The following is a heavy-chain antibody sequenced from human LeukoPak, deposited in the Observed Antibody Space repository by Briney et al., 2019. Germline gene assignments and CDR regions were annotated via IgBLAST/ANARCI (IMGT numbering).Heavy chain of an antibody. CDR3: AKKGGLPMIRHNWYFDL. D-gene: IGHD3-22*01. CDR1: GFTFSSYA. V-gene: IGHV3-23*01. CDR2: ISGSGGST. J-gene: IGHJ2*01. Sequence: GGSLRLSCAASGFTFSSYAMSWVRQAPVKWLEWVSAISGSGGSTYYADSVKGRFTISRDNSKNTLYLQMNSLRAEDTAVYYCAKKGGLPMIRHNWYFDLWGRGTLVTVSS.